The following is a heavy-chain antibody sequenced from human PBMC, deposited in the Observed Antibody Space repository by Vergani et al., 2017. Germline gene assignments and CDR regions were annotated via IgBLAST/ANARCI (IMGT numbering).Heavy chain of an antibody. CDR1: GYSFTSYW. CDR3: ARXLVGYFQAENWFDP. J-gene: IGHJ5*02. Sequence: EVQLVQSGAEVKKPGESMKISCKGSGYSFTSYWIGCVRQMPGKGLEWMGIIYPGDSDTRYSPSFQGQVTISADKSISTAYLQWSSLKASDTAMYYCARXLVGYFQAENWFDPWGQGTLVTVSS. D-gene: IGHD2/OR15-2a*01. CDR2: IYPGDSDT. V-gene: IGHV5-51*01.